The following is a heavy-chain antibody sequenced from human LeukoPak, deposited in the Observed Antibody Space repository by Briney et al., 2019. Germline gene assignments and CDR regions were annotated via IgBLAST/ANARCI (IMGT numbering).Heavy chain of an antibody. D-gene: IGHD6-13*01. J-gene: IGHJ4*02. Sequence: SSQTLSLTCAVSGGSISSGGYSWSWIRQPPGKGLEWIGYIYHSGSTYYNPSLKSRVTISVDRSKNQFSLKLSSVTAADTAVYYCARLPRAAGPFDYWGQGTLVTVSS. V-gene: IGHV4-30-2*01. CDR3: ARLPRAAGPFDY. CDR2: IYHSGST. CDR1: GGSISSGGYS.